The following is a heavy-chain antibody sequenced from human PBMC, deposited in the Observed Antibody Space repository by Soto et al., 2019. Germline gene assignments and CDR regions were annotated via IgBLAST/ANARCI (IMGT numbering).Heavy chain of an antibody. CDR2: ISRSGSTI. V-gene: IGHV3-48*03. J-gene: IGHJ3*02. Sequence: EVQLVESGGGLVQPGGSLRLSCAASGFSFSSYAMNWVRQAPGKGLEWVSYISRSGSTIYYADSVKGRFTIARDNAKNSLYLQMNSLRAEDTAVYYCARDRETHLSFDIWGQGTKVTVSS. CDR1: GFSFSSYA. CDR3: ARDRETHLSFDI.